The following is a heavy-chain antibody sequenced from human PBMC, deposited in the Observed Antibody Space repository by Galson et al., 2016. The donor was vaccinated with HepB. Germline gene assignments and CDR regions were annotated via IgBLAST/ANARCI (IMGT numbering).Heavy chain of an antibody. Sequence: SVKVSCKASGFIFSKSAVQWVRQARGQGLEWIGWIVVGSGDTNYAQNFQDRVTVTRDMSTRTVYMELRSLRPEDTAVYYCAADFDILTDYATKIYYFDYWGQGTLVTVSS. V-gene: IGHV1-58*01. CDR1: GFIFSKSA. D-gene: IGHD3-9*01. J-gene: IGHJ4*02. CDR2: IVVGSGDT. CDR3: AADFDILTDYATKIYYFDY.